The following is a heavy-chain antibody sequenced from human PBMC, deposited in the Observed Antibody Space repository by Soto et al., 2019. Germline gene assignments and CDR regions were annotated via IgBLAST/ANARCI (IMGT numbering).Heavy chain of an antibody. Sequence: SETLSLTCTVSGGSISSYYWSWIRQPAGKGLEWIGSLYYIGRAYYSPSLKSRITISAASSRNQFSLKLASVTATDTGLYCCSRQTCGEYPPQEFVHWGQGALVTVFS. V-gene: IGHV4-59*05. CDR3: SRQTCGEYPPQEFVH. CDR2: LYYIGRA. J-gene: IGHJ4*02. D-gene: IGHD3-10*01. CDR1: GGSISSYY.